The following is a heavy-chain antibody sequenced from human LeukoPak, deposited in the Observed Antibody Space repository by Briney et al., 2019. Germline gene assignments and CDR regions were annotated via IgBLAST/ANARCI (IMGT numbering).Heavy chain of an antibody. D-gene: IGHD1-14*01. CDR3: ASGNGGQFDY. CDR1: GFSFSSYW. V-gene: IGHV3-74*01. Sequence: GGSLRLSRAASGFSFSSYWMHWVRQVPGKGLVWVSRINSDGGSTGYADSVKGRFAISGDNAKNTVYLQTNSLRAEDTAVYYCASGNGGQFDYWGRGTLVTVSS. J-gene: IGHJ4*02. CDR2: INSDGGST.